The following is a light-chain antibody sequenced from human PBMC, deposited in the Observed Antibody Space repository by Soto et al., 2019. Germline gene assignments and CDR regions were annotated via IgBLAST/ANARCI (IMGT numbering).Light chain of an antibody. V-gene: IGKV3-11*01. CDR2: DIS. CDR1: GSVGHQ. Sequence: EIVLTQSPATLSLSPGERATLSCRASGSVGHQIAWYQQIPGQAPRLILHDISNRATGIPDRFSGSGSGTDVTLTISSLEPEDFAVYYCHQRNSWPRTFGQGTKLE. J-gene: IGKJ2*01. CDR3: HQRNSWPRT.